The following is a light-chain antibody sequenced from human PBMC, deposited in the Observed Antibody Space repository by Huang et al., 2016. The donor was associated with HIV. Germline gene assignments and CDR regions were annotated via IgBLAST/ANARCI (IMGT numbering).Light chain of an antibody. CDR3: LQYFNTPPT. Sequence: DIVMTQSPDSLAVSLGERATIKCKSSQSVLNRSHNKKYLAWQQKKPGHTPKLVIYLAATRECGVPCRCNGSGSETYFTLTISSLEAEDVAVYYCLQYFNTPPTFGQGTKVEIK. V-gene: IGKV4-1*01. J-gene: IGKJ1*01. CDR1: QSVLNRSHNKKY. CDR2: LAA.